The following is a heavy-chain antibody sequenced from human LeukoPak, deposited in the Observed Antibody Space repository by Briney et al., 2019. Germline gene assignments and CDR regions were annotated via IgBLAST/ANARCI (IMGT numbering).Heavy chain of an antibody. D-gene: IGHD2-2*01. V-gene: IGHV4-59*01. Sequence: SETLSLTCTVSGGSISSYYWSWIRQPPGKGLEWIGYIYYSGSTNYNPSLKSRVTISVDTSRNRFSLKLSSVTAADTAVYYCARARNLGYCSSTSCRNWFDPWGQGTLVTVSS. J-gene: IGHJ5*02. CDR1: GGSISSYY. CDR3: ARARNLGYCSSTSCRNWFDP. CDR2: IYYSGST.